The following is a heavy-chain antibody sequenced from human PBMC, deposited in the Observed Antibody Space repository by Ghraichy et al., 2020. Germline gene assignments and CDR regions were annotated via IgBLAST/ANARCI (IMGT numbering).Heavy chain of an antibody. Sequence: ASVKVSCKAFGYTFTTYDINWVRQATGQGLEWMGWMNPNSGNTGYAQKFQGRVTMTTNTSINTAYMELSSLRSEDTAVYYCARQEPVLVVAATDYYYGMDVWGQGTTVTVSS. CDR1: GYTFTTYD. CDR2: MNPNSGNT. V-gene: IGHV1-8*01. D-gene: IGHD2-15*01. J-gene: IGHJ6*02. CDR3: ARQEPVLVVAATDYYYGMDV.